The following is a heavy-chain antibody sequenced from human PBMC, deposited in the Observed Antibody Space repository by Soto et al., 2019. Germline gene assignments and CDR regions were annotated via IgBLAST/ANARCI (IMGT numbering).Heavy chain of an antibody. V-gene: IGHV4-31*03. CDR2: IYYSGST. CDR3: ARGCSSCGRVVIWFDS. Sequence: SETLSLTCTVSGGSISSGGYYWSWIRQHPGKGLEWIGYIYYSGSTYYHPSLKSRVTISVDTSKNQFSLKLSSVTAADTAVYYCARGCSSCGRVVIWFDSWGQGTLVTVSS. J-gene: IGHJ5*01. CDR1: GGSISSGGYY. D-gene: IGHD6-13*01.